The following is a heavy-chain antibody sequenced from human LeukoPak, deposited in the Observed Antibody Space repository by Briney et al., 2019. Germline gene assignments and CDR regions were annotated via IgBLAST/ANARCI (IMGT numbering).Heavy chain of an antibody. CDR3: ARGPNSNWSGLDF. D-gene: IGHD6-6*01. Sequence: GGSLRLSCAASGFTFSGYWMHWVRQAPGKGLVWVSRINSDGSSTSYADSVKGRFTISRDNAKNTLYLQVNNLRAEDTAVYYCARGPNSNWSGLDFWGQGTLLTVSS. V-gene: IGHV3-74*01. CDR2: INSDGSST. J-gene: IGHJ4*02. CDR1: GFTFSGYW.